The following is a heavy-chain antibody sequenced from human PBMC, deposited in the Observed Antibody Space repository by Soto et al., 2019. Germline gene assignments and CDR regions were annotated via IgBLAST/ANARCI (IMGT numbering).Heavy chain of an antibody. CDR3: ARKEDGYNRLFDY. CDR2: MFYSGTT. D-gene: IGHD1-1*01. J-gene: IGHJ4*02. V-gene: IGHV4-39*01. Sequence: SETLSLTCTVSGGSISSRGYYWGWIRQPPGKGLEWIESMFYSGTTYYNPSLKSRITIAVDSSKNQFSLNLSSVAAADTAVYYCARKEDGYNRLFDYWGQGILVTVS. CDR1: GGSISSRGYY.